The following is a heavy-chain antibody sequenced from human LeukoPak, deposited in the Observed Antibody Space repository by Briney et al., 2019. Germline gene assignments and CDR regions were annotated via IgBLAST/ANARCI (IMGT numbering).Heavy chain of an antibody. V-gene: IGHV3-23*01. Sequence: GGSLRLSCAASGFTFSSYAMSWVRQAPGKGLEWVSGISGDGGSTYYADSVKGRFVISRDNSKSTLYLQMNSLRAEDRAVYYCVKDFGRNLGGPGYWGRGTLVTVSS. D-gene: IGHD3-10*01. CDR3: VKDFGRNLGGPGY. CDR1: GFTFSSYA. CDR2: ISGDGGST. J-gene: IGHJ4*02.